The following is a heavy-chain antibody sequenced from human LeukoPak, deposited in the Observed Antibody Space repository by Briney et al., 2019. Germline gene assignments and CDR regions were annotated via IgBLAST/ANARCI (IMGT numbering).Heavy chain of an antibody. CDR1: GGSISSGGYY. V-gene: IGHV4-31*03. Sequence: SQTLSLTCTVSGGSISSGGYYWSWIRQHPGKGLEWIGYIYYSGSTYYNPSLKSRVTISVDTSKNQFSLKLSSVTAADTAVYYCARDRSRDGYTFFDYWGQGTLVTVSS. CDR3: ARDRSRDGYTFFDY. J-gene: IGHJ4*02. CDR2: IYYSGST. D-gene: IGHD5-24*01.